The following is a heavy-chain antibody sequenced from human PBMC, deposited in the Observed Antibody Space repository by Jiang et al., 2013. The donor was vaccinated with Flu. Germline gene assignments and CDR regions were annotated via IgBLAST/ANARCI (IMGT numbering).Heavy chain of an antibody. Sequence: LLKPSETLSLTCNVSGASIGSGSPYYWSWIRQPPGKGLEWIGYVYGGGSTNYNPSVQSRVTISADTSQNQFSLILHSVTVADTAVYYCARGQILRPQYPSWSFDPWGQGTLVSVSS. CDR3: ARGQILRPQYPSWSFDP. CDR2: VYGGGST. D-gene: IGHD1-1*01. J-gene: IGHJ5*02. V-gene: IGHV4-61*01. CDR1: GASIGSGSPYY.